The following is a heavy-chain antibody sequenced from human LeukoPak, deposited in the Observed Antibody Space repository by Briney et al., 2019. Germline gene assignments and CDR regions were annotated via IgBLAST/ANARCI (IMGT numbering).Heavy chain of an antibody. J-gene: IGHJ5*02. V-gene: IGHV4-61*02. Sequence: SQTLSLACTVSGGSISSGSYYWSWIRQPAGKGLEWIGRIYTSGSTNYNPSLKSRVTISVDTSKNQFPLKLSSVTAADTAVYYCAREKEQQLENWFDPWGQGTLVTVSS. CDR1: GGSISSGSYY. CDR2: IYTSGST. CDR3: AREKEQQLENWFDP. D-gene: IGHD6-13*01.